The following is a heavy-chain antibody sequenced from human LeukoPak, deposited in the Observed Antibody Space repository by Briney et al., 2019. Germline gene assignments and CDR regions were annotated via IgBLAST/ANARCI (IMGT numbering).Heavy chain of an antibody. CDR1: GFTFSSYS. Sequence: PGGSLRLSCAASGFTFSSYSMNWVRQAPGKGLEWVSSISSSSSYIYYADSVKGRFTISRDNSKNTLYLQMNSLRAEDTAVYYCARAGGILTGYSDFDHWGQGTLVTVSS. CDR3: ARAGGILTGYSDFDH. V-gene: IGHV3-21*01. D-gene: IGHD3-9*01. CDR2: ISSSSSYI. J-gene: IGHJ4*02.